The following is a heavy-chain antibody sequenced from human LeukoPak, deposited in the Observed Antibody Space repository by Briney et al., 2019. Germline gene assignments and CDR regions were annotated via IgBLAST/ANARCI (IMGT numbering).Heavy chain of an antibody. V-gene: IGHV1-46*01. CDR3: ARLGPDYDFWSGNYGMDV. Sequence: ASVKVSCKASGYTFTSYYMHWVRQAPGQGLEWMGIINPSGGSTSYAQKFQGRVTMTRDTSTSTVYMELSSLRSEDTAVYYCARLGPDYDFWSGNYGMDVWGQGTTVTVSS. CDR1: GYTFTSYY. CDR2: INPSGGST. D-gene: IGHD3-3*01. J-gene: IGHJ6*02.